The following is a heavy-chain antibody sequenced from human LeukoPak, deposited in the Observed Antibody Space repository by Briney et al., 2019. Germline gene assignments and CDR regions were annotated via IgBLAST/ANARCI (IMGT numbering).Heavy chain of an antibody. V-gene: IGHV3-21*01. Sequence: GGSLRLSCAASGFTFSSYSMNWVRQAPGKGLEWVSSISGSSSSIYYADSVKGRFTISRDNAKNSLYLQMNSLRAEDTAVYYCAKGPGSGRNYNWFDPWGQGTLVTVSS. CDR3: AKGPGSGRNYNWFDP. D-gene: IGHD3-10*01. CDR1: GFTFSSYS. CDR2: ISGSSSSI. J-gene: IGHJ5*02.